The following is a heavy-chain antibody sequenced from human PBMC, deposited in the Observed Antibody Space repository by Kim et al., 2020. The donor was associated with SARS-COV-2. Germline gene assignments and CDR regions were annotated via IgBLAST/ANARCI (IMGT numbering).Heavy chain of an antibody. D-gene: IGHD3-16*01. J-gene: IGHJ5*02. Sequence: YTPSLKSRVTMSVDTSKNQFSLKLSSVTAADTAVYYCARRLVYYDATAFDPWGQGTLVTVSS. CDR3: ARRLVYYDATAFDP. V-gene: IGHV4-39*01.